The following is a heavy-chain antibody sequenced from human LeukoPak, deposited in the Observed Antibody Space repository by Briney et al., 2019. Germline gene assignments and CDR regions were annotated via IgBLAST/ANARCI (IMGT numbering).Heavy chain of an antibody. CDR1: GGTFSSYA. CDR2: IIPIFGTA. J-gene: IGHJ6*04. Sequence: SVKVSCKASGGTFSSYAISWVRQAPGQGLEWMGGIIPIFGTANYAQKFQGRVTITADESTSTAYMELSSLRSEDTAVYYCASRTVAVAATYYYYYSMDVWGKGTTVTVSS. V-gene: IGHV1-69*13. D-gene: IGHD2-15*01. CDR3: ASRTVAVAATYYYYYSMDV.